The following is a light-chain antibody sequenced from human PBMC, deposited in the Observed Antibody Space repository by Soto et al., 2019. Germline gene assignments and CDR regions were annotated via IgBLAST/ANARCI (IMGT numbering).Light chain of an antibody. V-gene: IGKV1D-16*01. Sequence: DIQMTQSPSFVSASVGDRVTITCRASQDISSWLAWYQQKPGKAPKLLIHAASSLQSGVPSRFSGSGSGTDFTLTISSLQPEDFATYYCQQYHTYRTFGQGTKVDIK. CDR1: QDISSW. CDR2: AAS. J-gene: IGKJ1*01. CDR3: QQYHTYRT.